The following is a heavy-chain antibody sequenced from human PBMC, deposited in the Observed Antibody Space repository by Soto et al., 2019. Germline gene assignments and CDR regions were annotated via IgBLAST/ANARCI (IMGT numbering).Heavy chain of an antibody. CDR2: ISYDGSNK. CDR3: ARVWWGEFQQLVKPRDY. Sequence: GGSLRLSCAASGFTFSSYAMHWVRQAPGKGLEWVAVISYDGSNKYYADSVKGRFTISRDNSKNTLYLQMNSLRAEDTAVYYCARVWWGEFQQLVKPRDYWGQGTLVTVSS. J-gene: IGHJ4*02. CDR1: GFTFSSYA. D-gene: IGHD6-13*01. V-gene: IGHV3-30-3*01.